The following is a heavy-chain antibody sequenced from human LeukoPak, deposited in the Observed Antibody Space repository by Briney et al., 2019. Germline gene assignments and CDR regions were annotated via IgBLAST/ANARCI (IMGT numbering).Heavy chain of an antibody. CDR1: GFTFSSYG. Sequence: PGGSLRLSCAASGFTFSSYGMHWVRQAPGKGLEWVAFIRYDGSNKYYADSVKGRFTISRDNSKNTLYLQMNSLRAEDTAVYYCTRPFYCSSTSCYEDYWGQGTLVTVSS. V-gene: IGHV3-30*02. CDR2: IRYDGSNK. D-gene: IGHD2-2*01. CDR3: TRPFYCSSTSCYEDY. J-gene: IGHJ4*02.